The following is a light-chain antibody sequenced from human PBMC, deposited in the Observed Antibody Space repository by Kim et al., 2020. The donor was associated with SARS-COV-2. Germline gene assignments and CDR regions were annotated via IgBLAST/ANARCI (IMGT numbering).Light chain of an antibody. CDR3: QSYDSSTVV. CDR1: SGRIASNY. CDR2: EDN. Sequence: GKPVTISCPRSSGRIASNYVQWYQQRPGSPPTTVIYEDNQRPSGVPDRFSGSIDSSSNSASLTISGLKTEDEADYYCQSYDSSTVVFGGGTQLTVL. J-gene: IGLJ2*01. V-gene: IGLV6-57*01.